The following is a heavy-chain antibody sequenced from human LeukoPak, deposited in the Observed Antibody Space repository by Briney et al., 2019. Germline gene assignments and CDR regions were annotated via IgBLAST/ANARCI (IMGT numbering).Heavy chain of an antibody. CDR3: ARVGSPIAVAGSHHFDY. V-gene: IGHV4-59*01. CDR2: ICYSGST. CDR1: GGSISSYY. J-gene: IGHJ4*02. Sequence: SETLSLTCTVSGGSISSYYWSWIRQPPGKGLEWIGYICYSGSTNYNPSLKSRVTISVDTSKNQFSLKLSSVTAADTAVYYCARVGSPIAVAGSHHFDYWGQGTLVTVSS. D-gene: IGHD6-19*01.